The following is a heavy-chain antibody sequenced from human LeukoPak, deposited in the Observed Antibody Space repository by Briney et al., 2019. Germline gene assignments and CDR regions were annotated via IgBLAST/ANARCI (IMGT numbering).Heavy chain of an antibody. D-gene: IGHD1-26*01. CDR3: ARDRNLYSGSFAS. V-gene: IGHV1-2*06. CDR1: GYTFSGDY. CDR2: INPSTGGT. Sequence: ASVKVSCKASGYTFSGDYVHWVRQAPGQGREWMGRINPSTGGTNYAQKFQGRVTMTRDTSVSTAYMELNRLTSDDTAVYFCARDRNLYSGSFASWGQGTLVTVSS. J-gene: IGHJ4*02.